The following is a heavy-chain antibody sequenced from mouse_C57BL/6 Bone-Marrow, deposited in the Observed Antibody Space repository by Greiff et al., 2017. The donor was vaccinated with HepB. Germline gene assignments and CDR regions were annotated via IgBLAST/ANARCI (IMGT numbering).Heavy chain of an antibody. V-gene: IGHV1-81*01. J-gene: IGHJ1*03. CDR2: IYPRSGNT. Sequence: QVQLQQSGAELARPGASVKLSCKASGYTFTSYGISWVKQRTGQGLEWIGEIYPRSGNTYYNEKFKGKATLTADKSSSTAYMELRSLTSEDSAVYFCAYEDFDVWGTGTTVTVSS. D-gene: IGHD2-12*01. CDR3: AYEDFDV. CDR1: GYTFTSYG.